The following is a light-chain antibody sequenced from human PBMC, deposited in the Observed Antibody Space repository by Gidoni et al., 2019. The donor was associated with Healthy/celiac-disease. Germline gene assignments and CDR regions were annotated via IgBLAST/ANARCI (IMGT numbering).Light chain of an antibody. J-gene: IGKJ3*01. CDR2: GAS. CDR1: QSVSSSY. V-gene: IGKV3-20*01. Sequence: EIVLTQSPGTLSLSPGERATLSCRASQSVSSSYLAWYQQKPGQAPRLLIYGASSRATGIPDRFSDSGSGTDFTLTISRLEPEDFAVYYCQQYGSSPPITFGPXTKVDIK. CDR3: QQYGSSPPIT.